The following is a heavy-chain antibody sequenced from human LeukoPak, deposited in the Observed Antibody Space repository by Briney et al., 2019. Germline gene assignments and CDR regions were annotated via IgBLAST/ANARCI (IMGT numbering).Heavy chain of an antibody. J-gene: IGHJ4*02. V-gene: IGHV4-39*07. D-gene: IGHD6-19*01. CDR2: IYYSGST. CDR3: ARDGGQWLAPGRVQYYFDY. CDR1: GGSISSSSYY. Sequence: PSETLSLTCTVSGGSISSSSYYWGWIRQPPGKGLEWIGSIYYSGSTYYNPSLKSRVTISVDTSKNHFSLKLSSVTAADTAVYYCARDGGQWLAPGRVQYYFDYWGQGTLVTVSS.